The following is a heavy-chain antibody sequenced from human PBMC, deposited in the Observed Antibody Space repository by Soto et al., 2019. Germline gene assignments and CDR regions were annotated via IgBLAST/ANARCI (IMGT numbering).Heavy chain of an antibody. Sequence: SETLSLTCTLSGVSITSGAYYRTWVRQHPGKCLEWIGYIYYNGNTYFSPSLKRRLTISIDTSKNQFSLKLSSVTAADTAMYYCARARLRAVYAFDFWGQGTMVTVSS. CDR1: GVSITSGAYY. V-gene: IGHV4-31*03. D-gene: IGHD4-17*01. CDR2: IYYNGNT. J-gene: IGHJ3*01. CDR3: ARARLRAVYAFDF.